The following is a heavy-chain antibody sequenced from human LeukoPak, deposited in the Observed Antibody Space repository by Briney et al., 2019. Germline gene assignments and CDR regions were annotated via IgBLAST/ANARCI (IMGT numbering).Heavy chain of an antibody. Sequence: GGSLRLSCAASGFTFSSYTINWVRQAPGKGLEWVSSISSSSSYIYYADSVKGRFTISRDNAKISLYLQMNSLRAEDTAVYYCARSPSDHDSSGYYYYWGQGTLVTVSS. CDR2: ISSSSSYI. V-gene: IGHV3-21*01. D-gene: IGHD3-22*01. J-gene: IGHJ4*02. CDR1: GFTFSSYT. CDR3: ARSPSDHDSSGYYYY.